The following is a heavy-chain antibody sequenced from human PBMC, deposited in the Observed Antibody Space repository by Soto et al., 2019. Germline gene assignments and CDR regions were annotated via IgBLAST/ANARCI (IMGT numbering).Heavy chain of an antibody. J-gene: IGHJ4*02. Sequence: QVQLQESGPGLVKPSQTLSLNCTVSAGSIRNDGHYWNWIRQPPGKGLEWIGYIYYSGSTYYNPSLKSRLTISVDTSTDQFSLKLTSVTAADTAVYYCARGPGLRPRVVSFDYWGQGILVTVSS. CDR3: ARGPGLRPRVVSFDY. CDR1: AGSIRNDGHY. CDR2: IYYSGST. D-gene: IGHD2-8*02. V-gene: IGHV4-31*03.